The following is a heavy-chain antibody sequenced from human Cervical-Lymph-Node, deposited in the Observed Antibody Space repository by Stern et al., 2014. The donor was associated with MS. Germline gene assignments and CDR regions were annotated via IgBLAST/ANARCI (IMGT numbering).Heavy chain of an antibody. CDR1: GFRFRTYT. J-gene: IGHJ4*02. CDR2: ISFDGSEK. V-gene: IGHV3-30-3*01. D-gene: IGHD4-17*01. CDR3: TRDYGDYAHFDY. Sequence: VQLEESGGGVVQPGRSLRLSCAASGFRFRTYTMHWVRQAPGKGLEWVALISFDGSEKYYADSLKCRFTISRDNSKNTLSLQVNSLRAEDTAVYYCTRDYGDYAHFDYWGQGTLVTVSS.